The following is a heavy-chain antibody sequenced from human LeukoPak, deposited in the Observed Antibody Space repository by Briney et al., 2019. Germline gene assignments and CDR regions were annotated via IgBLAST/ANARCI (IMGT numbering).Heavy chain of an antibody. Sequence: QAGGSLRLSCAASGFTFSSYEMNWVRQAPGKGLEWVSYISSSGSTIYYADSVKGRFTISRDNAKNSLYLQMNSLRAEDTAVYYCARADRLGAALLASFDYWGQGTLVTVSS. V-gene: IGHV3-48*03. D-gene: IGHD3-16*01. J-gene: IGHJ4*02. CDR2: ISSSGSTI. CDR1: GFTFSSYE. CDR3: ARADRLGAALLASFDY.